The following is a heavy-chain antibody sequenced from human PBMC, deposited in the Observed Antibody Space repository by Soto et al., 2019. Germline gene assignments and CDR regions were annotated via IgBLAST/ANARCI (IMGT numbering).Heavy chain of an antibody. D-gene: IGHD3-22*01. CDR3: ARGDATKIVVTPYYAMDV. J-gene: IGHJ6*02. CDR2: IIPVFGTP. Sequence: QVQLVQSGAEVKKPGSSVKVSCKASGGSLSNYGISWVRQAPGQGLEWMGAIIPVFGTPNYAQKFQDRVTITAHESTTTVYMEVRSLTSEDTAVYYCARGDATKIVVTPYYAMDVWGQGTTVTVSS. V-gene: IGHV1-69*12. CDR1: GGSLSNYG.